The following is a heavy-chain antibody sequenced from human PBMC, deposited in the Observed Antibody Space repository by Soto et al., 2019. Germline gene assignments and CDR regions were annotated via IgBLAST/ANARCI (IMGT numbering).Heavy chain of an antibody. CDR3: AAGAVAGTLHYYYYYGMDV. J-gene: IGHJ6*02. Sequence: ASVKVSCKASGFTFTSSAVQWVRQARGQRLEWIGWIVVGSGNTNYAQKFQERVTITRDMSTSTAYMELSSLRSEDTAVYYCAAGAVAGTLHYYYYYGMDVWGQGTTVTVPS. V-gene: IGHV1-58*01. D-gene: IGHD6-19*01. CDR1: GFTFTSSA. CDR2: IVVGSGNT.